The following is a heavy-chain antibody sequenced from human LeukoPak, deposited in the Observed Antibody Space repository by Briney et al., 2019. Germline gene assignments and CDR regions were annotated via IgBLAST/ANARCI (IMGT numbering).Heavy chain of an antibody. D-gene: IGHD3-3*01. CDR1: GFTFSSYW. CDR2: INHSGST. CDR3: ARGRRYDFWSGPRGFDY. J-gene: IGHJ4*02. Sequence: GSLRLSCAASGFTFSSYWMSWVRQAPGKGLEWIGEINHSGSTNYNPSLKSRVTISVDTSKDQFSLKLSSVTAADTAVYYCARGRRYDFWSGPRGFDYWGQGTLVTVSS. V-gene: IGHV4-34*01.